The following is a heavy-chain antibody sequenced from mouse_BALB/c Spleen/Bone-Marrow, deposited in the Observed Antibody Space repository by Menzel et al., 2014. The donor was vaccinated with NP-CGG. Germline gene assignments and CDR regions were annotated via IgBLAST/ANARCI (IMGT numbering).Heavy chain of an antibody. Sequence: EVQLQQSGPELMKPGASVKISCKASGYLFTSYYMHWVKQSHGESLEWIGYFDPFNGGTSYNQKFKGKATLTVDKSSSTDYMHLSSLTSEDSAVYFCARSYDGYPYAMNDRGQGTPVTVSS. D-gene: IGHD2-3*01. CDR2: FDPFNGGT. V-gene: IGHV1S135*01. J-gene: IGHJ4*01. CDR1: GYLFTSYY. CDR3: ARSYDGYPYAMND.